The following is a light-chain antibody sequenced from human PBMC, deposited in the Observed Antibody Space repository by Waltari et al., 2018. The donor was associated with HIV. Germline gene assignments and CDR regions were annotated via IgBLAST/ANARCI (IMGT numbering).Light chain of an antibody. CDR2: ENN. Sequence: SYELTQPPSVSVSPGQTASITCSGDTLGNKYACWYQQSPGQSPVMVNYENNKRPSGIPARFSGSNSGNAATLTISGTQAMDEADYYCQTWDTSTAVFGGGTRLTVL. V-gene: IGLV3-1*01. J-gene: IGLJ2*01. CDR1: TLGNKY. CDR3: QTWDTSTAV.